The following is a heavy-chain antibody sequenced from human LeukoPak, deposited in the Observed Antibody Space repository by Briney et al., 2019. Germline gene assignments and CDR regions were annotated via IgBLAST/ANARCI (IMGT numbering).Heavy chain of an antibody. J-gene: IGHJ4*02. CDR2: ISSSSSYI. V-gene: IGHV3-21*01. CDR3: SGELLWGPDY. Sequence: GGSLRLSRAASGFTFSSYSMNWVRQAPGKGLEWVSSISSSSSYIYYADSVKGRFTISRDNAKNSLYLQMNSLRAEDTAVYYCSGELLWGPDYWGQGTLVTVSS. D-gene: IGHD3-10*01. CDR1: GFTFSSYS.